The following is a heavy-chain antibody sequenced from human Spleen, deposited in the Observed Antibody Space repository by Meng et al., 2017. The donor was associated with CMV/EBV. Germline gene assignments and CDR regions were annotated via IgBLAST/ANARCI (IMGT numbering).Heavy chain of an antibody. Sequence: GGSLRLSCAASGFTFSSYAMHWVRQASGKGLEWVGRIRSKTNSYATTYAASVMGRFTISRDDSKKTTYLQMNSLKTEDTAVYYCVLVYGDSIAGYFYGMDVWGQGTMVTVSS. J-gene: IGHJ6*02. D-gene: IGHD4-17*01. CDR2: IRSKTNSYAT. CDR1: GFTFSSYA. V-gene: IGHV3-73*01. CDR3: VLVYGDSIAGYFYGMDV.